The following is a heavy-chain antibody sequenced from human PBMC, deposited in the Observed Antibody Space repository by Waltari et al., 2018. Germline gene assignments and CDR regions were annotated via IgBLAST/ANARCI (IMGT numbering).Heavy chain of an antibody. CDR3: ARVLSSGYYDSSGYYPFDY. CDR1: GGSISSGGYY. D-gene: IGHD3-22*01. J-gene: IGHJ4*02. Sequence: QVQLQESGPGLVKPSQTLSLTCTVSGGSISSGGYYWSWIRQHPGKGLEWIGYIHYSGSTYYNPSLKSRVTISVDTSKNQFSLKLSSVTAADTAVYYCARVLSSGYYDSSGYYPFDYWGQGTLVTVSS. CDR2: IHYSGST. V-gene: IGHV4-31*03.